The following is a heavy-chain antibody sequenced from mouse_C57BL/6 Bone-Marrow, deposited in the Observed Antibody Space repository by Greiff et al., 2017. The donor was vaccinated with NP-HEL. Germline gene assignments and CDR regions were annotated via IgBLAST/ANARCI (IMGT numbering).Heavy chain of an antibody. V-gene: IGHV14-1*01. CDR1: GFNIKDYY. CDR3: TLPSSYYYGSVDY. J-gene: IGHJ2*01. CDR2: IDPEDGDT. Sequence: VHVKQSGAELVRPGASVKLSCTASGFNIKDYYMHWVKQRPEQGLEWIGRIDPEDGDTEYAPKFQGKATMTADTSSNTAYLQLSSLTSEDTAVYYCTLPSSYYYGSVDYWGKGTTLTVSS. D-gene: IGHD1-1*01.